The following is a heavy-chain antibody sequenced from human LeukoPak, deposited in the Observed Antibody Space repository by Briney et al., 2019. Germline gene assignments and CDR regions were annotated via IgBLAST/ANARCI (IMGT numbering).Heavy chain of an antibody. V-gene: IGHV3-21*06. CDR2: ISSSSSYI. D-gene: IGHD4-17*01. CDR3: VRDRFDYALDY. J-gene: IGHJ4*02. Sequence: PGGSLRLSCAGSGFTFSGFSLNWVRQAPGKGLEWVSSISSSSSYIYYADSVKGRFTISRDNAKNSVYLQMDSLRADDTAVYYCVRDRFDYALDYWGQGALVTVSS. CDR1: GFTFSGFS.